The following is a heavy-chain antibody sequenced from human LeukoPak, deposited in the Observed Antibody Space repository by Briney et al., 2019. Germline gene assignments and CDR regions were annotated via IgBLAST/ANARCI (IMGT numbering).Heavy chain of an antibody. CDR3: TRGAGWLIDY. V-gene: IGHV4-39*07. CDR2: IYYSGST. Sequence: SETLSLTCTVSGGSISSSSYYWGWIRQPPGKGLEWIGSIYYSGSTYYNPSPKSRVTISADTSKNHFSLKLNSVTTADTAVYYCTRGAGWLIDYWGQGILVTVSS. CDR1: GGSISSSSYY. D-gene: IGHD3-16*01. J-gene: IGHJ4*02.